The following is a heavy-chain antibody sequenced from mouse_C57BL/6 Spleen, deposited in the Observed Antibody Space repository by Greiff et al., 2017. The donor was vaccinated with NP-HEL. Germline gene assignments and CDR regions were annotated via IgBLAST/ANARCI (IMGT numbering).Heavy chain of an antibody. V-gene: IGHV2-5*01. D-gene: IGHD2-4*01. CDR1: GFSFTSYG. CDR3: AKWGYDYDGEFAY. CDR2: IWRGGST. J-gene: IGHJ3*01. Sequence: VQLQESGPGLVQPSQSLSITCTVSGFSFTSYGVHWVRQSPGTGLEWLGVIWRGGSTDYNAAFMSRLSITKDNSKSIVFFKMNSLQADDTAIYYCAKWGYDYDGEFAYWGQGTLVTVSA.